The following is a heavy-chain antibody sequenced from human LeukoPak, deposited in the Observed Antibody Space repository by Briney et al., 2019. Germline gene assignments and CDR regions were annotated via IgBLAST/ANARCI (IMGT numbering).Heavy chain of an antibody. J-gene: IGHJ5*02. CDR2: IIPIFGTA. Sequence: ASVKVSCKASGGTFSIYAISWVRQAPGQGLEWMGGIIPIFGTANYAQKFQGRVTITADESTSTAYMELSSLRSEDTAVYYCARDRRYCSSTSCYFYWFDPWGQGTLVTVSS. CDR1: GGTFSIYA. V-gene: IGHV1-69*13. CDR3: ARDRRYCSSTSCYFYWFDP. D-gene: IGHD2-2*01.